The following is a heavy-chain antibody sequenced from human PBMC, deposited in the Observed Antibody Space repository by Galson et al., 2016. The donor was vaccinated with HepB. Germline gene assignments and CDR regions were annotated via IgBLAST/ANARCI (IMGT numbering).Heavy chain of an antibody. V-gene: IGHV4-4*02. Sequence: SETLSLTCAVSGDSISNIRYWSWVRQSPTKGLEWIGEVYHSGSANYNPSLKSRVTTALDKPKNQTSLRLTSVSVADTGIYYCASDVRSFIGYDMGYWGQGTLVTVSS. J-gene: IGHJ4*02. CDR1: GDSISNIRY. CDR3: ASDVRSFIGYDMGY. D-gene: IGHD5-12*01. CDR2: VYHSGSA.